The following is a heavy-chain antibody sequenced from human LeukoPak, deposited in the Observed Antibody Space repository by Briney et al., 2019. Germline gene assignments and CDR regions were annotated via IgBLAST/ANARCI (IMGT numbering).Heavy chain of an antibody. CDR1: GGSISSSSYY. D-gene: IGHD2-21*01. V-gene: IGHV4-39*01. CDR2: IYYSGST. Sequence: SETLSLTCTVSGGSISSSSYYWGWIRQPPGKGLEWIGSIYYSGSTYYNPSLKSRVTISVDTSKNQFSLKLSSVTAADTAVYYCARHIAMRGFDYWGQGTLVTVSS. CDR3: ARHIAMRGFDY. J-gene: IGHJ4*02.